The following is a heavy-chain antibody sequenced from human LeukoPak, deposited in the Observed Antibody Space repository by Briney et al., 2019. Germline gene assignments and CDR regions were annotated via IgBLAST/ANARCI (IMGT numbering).Heavy chain of an antibody. J-gene: IGHJ6*03. CDR3: ARGRGPYSSTWYYYYYYMDV. D-gene: IGHD6-13*01. CDR2: IYYSGST. V-gene: IGHV4-38-2*02. CDR1: GYSISSGYY. Sequence: PSETLSLTCTVSGYSISSGYYWGWIRQPPGKGLEWIGSIYYSGSTYYNPSLKSRVTISVDTSKNQFSLKLSSVTAADTAVYYCARGRGPYSSTWYYYYYYMDVWGKGTTVTVSS.